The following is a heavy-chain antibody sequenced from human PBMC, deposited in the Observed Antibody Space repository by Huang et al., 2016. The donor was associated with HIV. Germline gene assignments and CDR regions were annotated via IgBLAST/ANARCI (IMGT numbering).Heavy chain of an antibody. CDR1: GFTFSSYA. Sequence: EVQLLESGGGLVQPGGSLRLSCGVSGFTFSSYAMSWVRQAPGKRLEWVSGISGSGGSTYYADSVKGRFIISRDNSKNTLYLQMDSLRAEDTAVYYCAKDRGRWLQSDAFDIWGQGTMVTVSS. CDR3: AKDRGRWLQSDAFDI. D-gene: IGHD3-16*01. J-gene: IGHJ3*02. V-gene: IGHV3-23*01. CDR2: ISGSGGST.